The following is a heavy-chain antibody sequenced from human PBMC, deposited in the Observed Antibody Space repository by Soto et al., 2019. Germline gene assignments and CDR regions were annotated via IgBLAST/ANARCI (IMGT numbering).Heavy chain of an antibody. V-gene: IGHV1-58*01. D-gene: IGHD3-3*01. CDR1: GFTFTGSA. Sequence: QMQLVQSGPEVKKPGTSVKVSCQASGFTFTGSAVQWVRQARGQRLEWIGWIVVGSGNTNYAQKFQERVTITRDMSTSTAYMELSSLRSEDTAVYYCAATYDFWRGYYLFDYWGQGTLVTVSS. CDR3: AATYDFWRGYYLFDY. J-gene: IGHJ4*02. CDR2: IVVGSGNT.